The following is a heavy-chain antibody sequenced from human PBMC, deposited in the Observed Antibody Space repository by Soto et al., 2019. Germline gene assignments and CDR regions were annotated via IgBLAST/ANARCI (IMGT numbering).Heavy chain of an antibody. J-gene: IGHJ2*01. CDR3: ARGNHRWRQLWYFDL. V-gene: IGHV1-69*12. CDR2: IIPIFGTV. Sequence: QVQLVQSGAEVKKPGSSVKVSCKASGGTFSNYPISWVRQAPGQGLEWMGGIIPIFGTVNYAQKFQGRVTITADESTSTAYMELRSLRSEDTAVYYCARGNHRWRQLWYFDLWGRGTLVTVSS. D-gene: IGHD5-12*01. CDR1: GGTFSNYP.